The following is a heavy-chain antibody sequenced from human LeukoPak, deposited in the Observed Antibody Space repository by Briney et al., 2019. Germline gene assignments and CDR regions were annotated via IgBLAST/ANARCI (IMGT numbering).Heavy chain of an antibody. V-gene: IGHV4-38-2*01. Sequence: SETLSLTCAVSGYSISSAYYWGWIRQPPGKGLEWIGSIYHSGSTYYNPSLKSRVTISVDTSKNQFSLKVSSVTAADTAVYYCASDRSSAYDIGVWGQGTLVTVSS. CDR2: IYHSGST. CDR1: GYSISSAYY. J-gene: IGHJ4*02. D-gene: IGHD6-6*01. CDR3: ASDRSSAYDIGV.